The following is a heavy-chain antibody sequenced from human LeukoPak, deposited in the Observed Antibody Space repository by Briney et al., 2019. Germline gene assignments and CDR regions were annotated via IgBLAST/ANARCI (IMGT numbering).Heavy chain of an antibody. CDR2: IYYSGST. Sequence: ASETLSLTCSVSGGSISSYYWSWIRQPPGKGLEWIGYIYYSGSTNYNPSLKSRVTISVDTSKNQFSLKLSSVTAADTAVYYCARVNDILTGYHHGWFDPWGQGTLVTVSS. CDR1: GGSISSYY. V-gene: IGHV4-59*01. CDR3: ARVNDILTGYHHGWFDP. J-gene: IGHJ5*02. D-gene: IGHD3-9*01.